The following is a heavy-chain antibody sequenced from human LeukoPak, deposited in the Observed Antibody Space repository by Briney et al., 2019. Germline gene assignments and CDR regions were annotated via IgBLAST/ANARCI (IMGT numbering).Heavy chain of an antibody. D-gene: IGHD2-21*01. CDR1: GYTFTGYY. J-gene: IGHJ4*02. CDR2: INPNSGDT. CDR3: ARGSFDIVVVMAVQELDY. V-gene: IGHV1-2*02. Sequence: GASVKVSCKASGYTFTGYYMHWLRQAPGQGLAWMGWINPNSGDTNYAQKFQGRVTMTWDTSISTAYMELNRLTPDDTAVYYCARGSFDIVVVMAVQELDYWGQGSQVTVSS.